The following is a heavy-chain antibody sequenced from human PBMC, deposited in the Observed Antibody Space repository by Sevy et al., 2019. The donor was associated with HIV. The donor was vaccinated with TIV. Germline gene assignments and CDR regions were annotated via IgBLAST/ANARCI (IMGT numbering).Heavy chain of an antibody. V-gene: IGHV4-61*02. Sequence: SETLSLTCTVSGGSISSGSYYWSWIRQPAGKGLEWIGRIYTSGSTNYNPSLKSRVTISVDTSKNQFSLKLSSVTAADTAVYYCARGVGYCSGGSCFTYYYYYYMDVWGKRTTVTVSS. CDR3: ARGVGYCSGGSCFTYYYYYYMDV. CDR1: GGSISSGSYY. J-gene: IGHJ6*03. CDR2: IYTSGST. D-gene: IGHD2-15*01.